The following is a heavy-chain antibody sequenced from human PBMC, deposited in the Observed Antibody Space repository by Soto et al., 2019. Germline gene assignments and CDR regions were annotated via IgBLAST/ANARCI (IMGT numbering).Heavy chain of an antibody. Sequence: QVQLVQSGAEVKKPGSSVKVSCKASGGTFSSYAISWVRQAPGQGLEWMGGIIPIFGTANYAQKFQGRVTITADEPTSTAYIVLTSQRSEDTAMYYCATDQLSRPLVPAASYYGFDVWGQGTTVTVS. CDR3: ATDQLSRPLVPAASYYGFDV. CDR2: IIPIFGTA. CDR1: GGTFSSYA. V-gene: IGHV1-69*12. D-gene: IGHD2-2*01. J-gene: IGHJ6*02.